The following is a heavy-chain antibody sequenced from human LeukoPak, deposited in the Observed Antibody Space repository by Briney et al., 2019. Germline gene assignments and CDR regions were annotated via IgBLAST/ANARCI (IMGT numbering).Heavy chain of an antibody. D-gene: IGHD1-26*01. CDR3: ARDSGSYYYDY. CDR2: INPSVGST. CDR1: GYTFTSYY. V-gene: IGHV1-46*01. Sequence: ASVKVSCKASGYTFTSYYMHWGRQAPGQRVEWRGVINPSVGSTSHAQKFQGRVTMTRDMSTSTVHMELSSLRSEDTAVYYCARDSGSYYYDYWGQGTLVTVSS. J-gene: IGHJ4*02.